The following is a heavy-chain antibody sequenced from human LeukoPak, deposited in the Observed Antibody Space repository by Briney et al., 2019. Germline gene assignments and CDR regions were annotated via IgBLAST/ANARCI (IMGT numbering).Heavy chain of an antibody. V-gene: IGHV4-59*12. CDR3: ARLITGFWSGYYVDY. J-gene: IGHJ4*02. CDR2: IYYSGST. CDR1: GGSISSYY. Sequence: SETLSLTCTVSGGSISSYYWSWIRQPPGKGLEWIGYIYYSGSTNYNPSLKSRVTISVDTSKNQFSLKLSSVTAADTAVYYCARLITGFWSGYYVDYWGQGTLVTVSS. D-gene: IGHD3-3*01.